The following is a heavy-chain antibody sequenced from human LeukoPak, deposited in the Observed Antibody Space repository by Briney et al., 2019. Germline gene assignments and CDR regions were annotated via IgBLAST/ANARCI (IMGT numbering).Heavy chain of an antibody. CDR2: ISSSSSTI. CDR3: ARDYDSSWTGYYYGMDV. Sequence: PGGSLRLSCAASGFTFSSYSMNWVRQAPGKGLEWVSYISSSSSTIYYADSVKGRFTISRDNSKNTLYLQMNSLRAEDTAVYYCARDYDSSWTGYYYGMDVWGQGTTVTVSS. CDR1: GFTFSSYS. J-gene: IGHJ6*02. V-gene: IGHV3-48*01. D-gene: IGHD6-13*01.